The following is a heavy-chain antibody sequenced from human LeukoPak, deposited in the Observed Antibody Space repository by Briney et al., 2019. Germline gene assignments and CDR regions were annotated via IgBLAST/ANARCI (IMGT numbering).Heavy chain of an antibody. CDR1: GFTFSDYY. V-gene: IGHV3-11*01. CDR3: ARAGITMVRGVPLLAFDY. Sequence: GGSLRLSCAASGFTFSDYYMSWIRQAPGKGLEWVSYISTTGSNKYYADSVKGRFTISRDNAKNSLYLQTNNLRAEDTAVYYCARAGITMVRGVPLLAFDYWGQGTLVTVSS. D-gene: IGHD3-10*01. J-gene: IGHJ4*02. CDR2: ISTTGSNK.